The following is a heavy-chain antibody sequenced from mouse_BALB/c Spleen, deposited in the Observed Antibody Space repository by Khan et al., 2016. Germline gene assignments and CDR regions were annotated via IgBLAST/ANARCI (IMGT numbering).Heavy chain of an antibody. V-gene: IGHV14-3*02. Sequence: VQLKQSGAELVKPGASVKLSCTASGFNIKDTYMHWVKQRPEQGLEWIGRIDPANGNTKYDPKFQGKATITADTSSNTAYLQLSSLTSEHTAVYYCARYYYFDYWGQGTTLTVSS. CDR1: GFNIKDTY. J-gene: IGHJ2*01. CDR3: ARYYYFDY. CDR2: IDPANGNT.